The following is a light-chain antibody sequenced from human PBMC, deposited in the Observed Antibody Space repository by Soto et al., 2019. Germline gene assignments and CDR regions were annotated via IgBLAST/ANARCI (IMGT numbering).Light chain of an antibody. CDR3: QQYNSWPLT. CDR2: DIF. V-gene: IGKV3D-15*01. CDR1: QSVSSSY. Sequence: IVLTQSPGTLSLSPGERSTLSCMASQSVSSSYLAWYQQKPGQAPRLVIYDIFTRATGVPTRISGSGSGTEFTLTISSLQSEDFAVYYCQQYNSWPLTVGGGTKVEIK. J-gene: IGKJ4*01.